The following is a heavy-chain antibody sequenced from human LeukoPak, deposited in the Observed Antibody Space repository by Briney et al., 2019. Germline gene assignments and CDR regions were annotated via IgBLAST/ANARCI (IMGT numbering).Heavy chain of an antibody. V-gene: IGHV1-69*05. CDR2: IIPIFGTA. CDR1: GGTFSSYA. D-gene: IGHD3-22*01. CDR3: ARDFSYYDSSGYYSVGAFDI. J-gene: IGHJ3*02. Sequence: SVKVSCKASGGTFSSYAISWVRQAPGQGLEWMGGIIPIFGTANYAQKFQGRVTITTDESTSTAYMELSSLRSEDTAVYYCARDFSYYDSSGYYSVGAFDIWGQGTRVTVSS.